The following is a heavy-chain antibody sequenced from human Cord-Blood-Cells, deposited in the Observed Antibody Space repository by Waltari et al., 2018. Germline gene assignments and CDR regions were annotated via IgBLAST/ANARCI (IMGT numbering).Heavy chain of an antibody. V-gene: IGHV1-2*04. CDR3: ARGRHIVATYFDY. CDR2: INPNSGGT. D-gene: IGHD5-12*01. Sequence: EWMGWINPNSGGTNYAQKFQGWVTMTRDTSISTAYMELSRLRSDDTAVYYCARGRHIVATYFDYWGQGTLVTVSS. J-gene: IGHJ4*02.